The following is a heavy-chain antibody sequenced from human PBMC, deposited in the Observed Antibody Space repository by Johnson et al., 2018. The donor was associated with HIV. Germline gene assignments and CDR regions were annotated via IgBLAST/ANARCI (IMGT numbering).Heavy chain of an antibody. CDR3: AREREGAFDI. J-gene: IGHJ3*02. CDR2: MYSGGRT. CDR1: GFTVSSNY. Sequence: VQLVESGGGVVQPGGSLRLSCAASGFTVSSNYMSWVRQAPGQGLEWVSVMYSGGRTYYADSVKGRFTISRDNSKNTLYLQMNSLRAEDPAVSYWAREREGAFDIWGQGTMVTVSS. V-gene: IGHV3-66*02.